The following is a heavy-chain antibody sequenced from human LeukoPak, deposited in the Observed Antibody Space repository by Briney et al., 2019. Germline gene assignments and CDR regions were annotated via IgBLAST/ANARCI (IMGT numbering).Heavy chain of an antibody. CDR3: AKDIGILTGKIPDY. Sequence: GGSLRLSCAASGLTVSGNYMTWVRQAPGKGLEWVSVIYSGGSTYYADSVKGGFTISRDNSKNSLYLQMNSLRTEDTALYYCAKDIGILTGKIPDYWGQGTLVTVSS. CDR1: GLTVSGNY. D-gene: IGHD3-9*01. J-gene: IGHJ4*02. V-gene: IGHV3-53*05. CDR2: IYSGGST.